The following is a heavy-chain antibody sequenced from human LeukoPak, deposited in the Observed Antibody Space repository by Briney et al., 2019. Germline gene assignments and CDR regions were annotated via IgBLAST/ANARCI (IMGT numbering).Heavy chain of an antibody. J-gene: IGHJ4*02. CDR3: AKDPDCTSGICYTFFDY. CDR1: GFMFSSYW. D-gene: IGHD2-8*01. V-gene: IGHV3-23*01. CDR2: SSGSGGST. Sequence: GGSLRLSCAASGFMFSSYWMSWVRKAPGKGLEWVSASSGSGGSTYYADSVKGRFTISRDNSKNTLYLQMNSLRAEDTAVYYCAKDPDCTSGICYTFFDYWGQGTLVTVSS.